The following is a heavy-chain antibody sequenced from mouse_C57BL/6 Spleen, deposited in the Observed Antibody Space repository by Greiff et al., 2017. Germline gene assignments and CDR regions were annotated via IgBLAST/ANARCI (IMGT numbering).Heavy chain of an antibody. Sequence: EVQLQESGPGMVKPSQSLSLTCTVTGYSITSGYDWHWIRHFPGNKLEWMGYISYSGRTNYNPSLKSRISITHDTSKNHFFLKLNSVTTEDTATYYCARGAYYGSSYGWYFDVWGTGTTVTVSS. CDR1: GYSITSGYD. V-gene: IGHV3-1*01. J-gene: IGHJ1*03. CDR3: ARGAYYGSSYGWYFDV. D-gene: IGHD1-1*01. CDR2: ISYSGRT.